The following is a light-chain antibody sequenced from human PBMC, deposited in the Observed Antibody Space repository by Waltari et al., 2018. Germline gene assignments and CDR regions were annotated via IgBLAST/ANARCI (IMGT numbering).Light chain of an antibody. CDR2: KVS. CDR1: QSLVRSDGNTY. V-gene: IGKV2-30*02. J-gene: IGKJ1*01. CDR3: MQGTHWPWT. Sequence: DVVMTQSPLSLPVTLGQPASIPCRSSQSLVRSDGNTYFNWFHQRPGQSPRRLIYKVSNRDSVVPDRFSGSGSGTDFTLKISRVEAEDVGVYYCMQGTHWPWTFGQGTKVEIK.